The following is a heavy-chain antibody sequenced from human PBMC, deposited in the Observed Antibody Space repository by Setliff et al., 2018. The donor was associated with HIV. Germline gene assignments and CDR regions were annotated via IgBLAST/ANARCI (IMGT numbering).Heavy chain of an antibody. J-gene: IGHJ3*02. CDR2: IYYTGST. CDR3: AREDGSNSHDTFEI. CDR1: GGSISNDY. V-gene: IGHV4-59*01. D-gene: IGHD1-1*01. Sequence: SETLSLTCTVSGGSISNDYWHWIRQSPGRGLEWIGYIYYTGSTNYNPSLKSRVAMSVDSSNHQFSLKLTFVTPADTAIYYCAREDGSNSHDTFEIWGQGILVTVSS.